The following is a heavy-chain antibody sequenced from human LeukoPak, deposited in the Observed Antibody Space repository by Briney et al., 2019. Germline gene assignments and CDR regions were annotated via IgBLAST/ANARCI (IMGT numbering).Heavy chain of an antibody. CDR2: IIPIFGTA. V-gene: IGHV1-69*13. Sequence: ASVKVSCKASGGTFSSYAISWVRQAPGQGLEWMGGIIPIFGTANYAQKFQGRVTITADESTSTAYMELSSLRSEDTAVYYCARDSEDDFWSGYSDYWGQGPWSPSPQ. CDR1: GGTFSSYA. D-gene: IGHD3-3*01. CDR3: ARDSEDDFWSGYSDY. J-gene: IGHJ4*02.